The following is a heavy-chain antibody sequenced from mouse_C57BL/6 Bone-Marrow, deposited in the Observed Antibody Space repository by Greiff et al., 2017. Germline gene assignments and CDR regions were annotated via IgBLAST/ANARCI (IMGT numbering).Heavy chain of an antibody. J-gene: IGHJ4*01. D-gene: IGHD2-4*01. V-gene: IGHV1-55*01. CDR2: IYPGSGST. CDR1: GYTFTSYW. CDR3: AHMITTKGYAMDY. Sequence: QVQLQQPGAELVKPGASVKMSCKASGYTFTSYWITWVKQRPGQGLEWIGDIYPGSGSTNYNEKFKSKATLTVDTSSSTAYMQLSSLTSEDSAVYYCAHMITTKGYAMDYWGQGTSVTVSS.